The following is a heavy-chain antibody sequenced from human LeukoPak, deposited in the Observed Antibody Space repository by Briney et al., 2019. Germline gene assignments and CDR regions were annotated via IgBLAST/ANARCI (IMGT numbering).Heavy chain of an antibody. Sequence: GGSLRLSCVASGFTPRSYDMHWVRPVTGEGLEWVSAIGISDDTYYTASVKGRFTFSRQNAKHSLYLHMKSLTAGHTAVQYCARGGIHGCGINQIDSSG. CDR2: IGISDDT. D-gene: IGHD1-14*01. CDR1: GFTPRSYD. CDR3: ARGGIHGCGINQIDS. V-gene: IGHV3-13*01. J-gene: IGHJ5*01.